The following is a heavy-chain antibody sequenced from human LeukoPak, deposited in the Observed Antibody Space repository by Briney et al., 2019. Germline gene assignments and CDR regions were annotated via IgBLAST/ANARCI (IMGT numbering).Heavy chain of an antibody. V-gene: IGHV4-59*01. CDR1: GGSISNYW. CDR2: VFDSGGT. J-gene: IGHJ4*02. CDR3: ARGYSSSWNYFDY. D-gene: IGHD6-13*01. Sequence: PSETLSLTCTVSGGSISNYWWSWIRQPPGKGLEWIGYVFDSGGTNYNPSPKSRVTISVDTSKKQFSLKLSSVTAADTAVYYRARGYSSSWNYFDYWGQGTLVTVSS.